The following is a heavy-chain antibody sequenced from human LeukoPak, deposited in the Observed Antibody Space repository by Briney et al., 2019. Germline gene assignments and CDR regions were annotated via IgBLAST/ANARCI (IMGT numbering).Heavy chain of an antibody. CDR2: ISSSGSTI. Sequence: GGSLRLSCAASGFTFSDCYMSWIRQAPGKGLEWVSYISSSGSTIYYADSVKGRFTISRDNAKNSLYLQMNSLRAEDTAVYYCASPPSRYCSSTSCYINYWGQGTLVTVSS. CDR3: ASPPSRYCSSTSCYINY. V-gene: IGHV3-11*01. CDR1: GFTFSDCY. J-gene: IGHJ4*02. D-gene: IGHD2-2*02.